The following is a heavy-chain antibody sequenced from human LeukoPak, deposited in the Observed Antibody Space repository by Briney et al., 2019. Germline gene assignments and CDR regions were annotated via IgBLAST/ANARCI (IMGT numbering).Heavy chain of an antibody. D-gene: IGHD3-22*01. CDR3: ARASPVVYDAFDI. CDR1: GYTFTGYS. Sequence: ASVKVSCKASGYTFTGYSIHWVRQAPGQGLEWMGWINPNSGGTNYAQKFQGRVTMTRDTSISTAYMELSRLRSDDTAVYYCARASPVVYDAFDIWGQGTMVTVSS. CDR2: INPNSGGT. V-gene: IGHV1-2*02. J-gene: IGHJ3*02.